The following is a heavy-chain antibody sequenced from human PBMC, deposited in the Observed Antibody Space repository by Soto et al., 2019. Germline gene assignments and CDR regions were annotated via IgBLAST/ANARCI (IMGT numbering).Heavy chain of an antibody. V-gene: IGHV4-59*07. D-gene: IGHD6-19*01. CDR1: GASITTYY. CDR3: ARRLFGSGWTLDS. Sequence: TDTLYLTCDVSGASITTYYWIWIRQAPGKGLEWIGNVYHTGSTDYNSSLKSRVTISVDTSKNQFSLNMNSVTAADTAVYYCARRLFGSGWTLDSWGQGALVTVSS. J-gene: IGHJ4*02. CDR2: VYHTGST.